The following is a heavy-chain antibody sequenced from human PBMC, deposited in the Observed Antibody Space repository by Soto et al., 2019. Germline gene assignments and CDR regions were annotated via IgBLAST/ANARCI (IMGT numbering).Heavy chain of an antibody. D-gene: IGHD3-22*01. CDR1: GGLFSSYP. CDR2: IIPVFQTA. CDR3: ALGGSGYTWFNEF. Sequence: QEQLVQSGAEVKKPGSSVKVSCKASGGLFSSYPISWLRQVPGQGLEWMGGIIPVFQTAYYTQRFQGRVTITADESTNTAYREMRSLRSADTAIYYCALGGSGYTWFNEFWGQGTLVTVSS. J-gene: IGHJ4*02. V-gene: IGHV1-69*01.